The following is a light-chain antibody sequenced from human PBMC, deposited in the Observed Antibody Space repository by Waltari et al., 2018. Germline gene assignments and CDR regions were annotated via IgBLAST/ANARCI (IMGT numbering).Light chain of an antibody. CDR1: QSCSRD. V-gene: IGKV3-15*01. CDR3: QQFNNWPQT. Sequence: EVVMTQSPATLSVSPGARATLPCRASQSCSRDLAWYQQKPGQAPRLLIYGASTRITGVPARFTGSGSGAEFSLTISSLQSEDVAIYYCQQFNNWPQTFGGGTQVEIK. J-gene: IGKJ4*01. CDR2: GAS.